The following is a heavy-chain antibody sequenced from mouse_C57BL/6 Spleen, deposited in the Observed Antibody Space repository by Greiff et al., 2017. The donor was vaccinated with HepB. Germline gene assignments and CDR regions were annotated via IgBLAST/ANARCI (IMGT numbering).Heavy chain of an antibody. J-gene: IGHJ2*01. Sequence: EVQLQESGPGLVKPSQSLSLTCSVTGYSITSGYYWNWIRQFPGNKLECMGYISYDGSNYYNPSLKNRISITRDTSKNQFFLKLNSVTTEDTATYYCASYYYGSSYYWGQGTTLTVSS. V-gene: IGHV3-6*01. D-gene: IGHD1-1*01. CDR3: ASYYYGSSYY. CDR2: ISYDGSN. CDR1: GYSITSGYY.